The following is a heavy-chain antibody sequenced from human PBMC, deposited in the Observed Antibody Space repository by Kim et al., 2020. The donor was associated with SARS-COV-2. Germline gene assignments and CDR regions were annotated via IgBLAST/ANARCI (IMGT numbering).Heavy chain of an antibody. Sequence: TNSPTLRSRVTISVDTSKTQFSLKLSSVTAAATAVYYCARDMAVAGNFDYWGQGTLVTVSS. J-gene: IGHJ4*02. V-gene: IGHV4-34*01. D-gene: IGHD6-19*01. CDR3: ARDMAVAGNFDY.